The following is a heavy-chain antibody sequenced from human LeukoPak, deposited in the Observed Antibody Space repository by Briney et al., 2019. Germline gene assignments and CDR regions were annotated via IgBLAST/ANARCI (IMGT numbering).Heavy chain of an antibody. D-gene: IGHD2-2*01. V-gene: IGHV4-30-4*08. J-gene: IGHJ4*02. CDR1: GGSISSGHYY. CDR2: IYYSGST. CDR3: ARHCSSPSCYLGYFDY. Sequence: SETLSLTCTVSGGSISSGHYYWSWIRQPPGKGLEWIGYIYYSGSTYYNPSLKSRVTISVDTSKNQFSPKLSSVTAADTAVYYCARHCSSPSCYLGYFDYWGQGTLVTVSS.